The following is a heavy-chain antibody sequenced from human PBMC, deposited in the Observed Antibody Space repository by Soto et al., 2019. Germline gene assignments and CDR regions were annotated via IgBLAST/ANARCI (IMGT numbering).Heavy chain of an antibody. Sequence: QVQLQEPAPGLVKPSQTLSLPCTVSGASFSSGGYYWSWIRQPPGKGLEWIGYIYYSGSTYYNPSLKSRVTISVDTSKNQFSLKLSSVTAADTAVYYCARGKKYYDSSGSYGMDVWGQGTTVTVSS. V-gene: IGHV4-31*03. D-gene: IGHD3-22*01. CDR2: IYYSGST. CDR1: GASFSSGGYY. J-gene: IGHJ6*02. CDR3: ARGKKYYDSSGSYGMDV.